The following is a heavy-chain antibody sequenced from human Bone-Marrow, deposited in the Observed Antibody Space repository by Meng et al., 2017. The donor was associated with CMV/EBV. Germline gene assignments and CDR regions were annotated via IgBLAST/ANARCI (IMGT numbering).Heavy chain of an antibody. Sequence: GGSLRLSCAASGFTFSSYGMHWVRQAPGKGLEWVAVIWYDGSNKYYADSVKGRFTISRDNSKNPLYLQMNSLRAEDTAVYYCAKESEYQLLSYYYYGMDVWGQGTTVTVSS. CDR1: GFTFSSYG. CDR3: AKESEYQLLSYYYYGMDV. D-gene: IGHD2-2*01. CDR2: IWYDGSNK. V-gene: IGHV3-33*06. J-gene: IGHJ6*02.